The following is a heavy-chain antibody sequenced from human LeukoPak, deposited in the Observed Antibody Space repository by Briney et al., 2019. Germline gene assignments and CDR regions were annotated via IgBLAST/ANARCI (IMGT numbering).Heavy chain of an antibody. V-gene: IGHV4-39*01. CDR1: GGSISSSKYC. J-gene: IGHJ6*03. Sequence: SETLSLTCTVSGGSISSSKYCWGWIRQPPGKGLESIGSIYYSGCTYYNPSLKSRVTISVDTSKNQFSLKLSSVTAADTAIYYCATGTGHYYYYYYMGVWGKGTTVTVSS. CDR2: IYYSGCT. D-gene: IGHD1-1*01. CDR3: ATGTGHYYYYYYMGV.